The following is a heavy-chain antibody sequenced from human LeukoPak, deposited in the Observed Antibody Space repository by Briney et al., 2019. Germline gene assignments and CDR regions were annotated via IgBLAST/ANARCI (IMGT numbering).Heavy chain of an antibody. V-gene: IGHV3-23*01. CDR3: AKDQHPFIEMAIPDPTPCDY. D-gene: IGHD5-24*01. CDR2: ISGSGGST. J-gene: IGHJ4*02. Sequence: PGGSLTLSCAPSGFTLSSYAMRCVRQAPGEGLEWVSAISGSGGSTYYADSVKGRFTISRDNSKNTLYLQMNSLRAEDTAVYYCAKDQHPFIEMAIPDPTPCDYWGQGTLVTVSS. CDR1: GFTLSSYA.